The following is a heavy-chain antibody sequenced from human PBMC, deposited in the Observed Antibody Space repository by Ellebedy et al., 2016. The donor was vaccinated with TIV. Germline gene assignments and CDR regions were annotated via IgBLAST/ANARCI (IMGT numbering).Heavy chain of an antibody. CDR2: IWNDGGDK. J-gene: IGHJ3*02. D-gene: IGHD1-14*01. CDR1: GFTFSSYA. Sequence: GESLKISXAASGFTFSSYAMSWVRQAPGKGPEWVAIIWNDGGDKYYADSVKGRFIISRDNPKNTLYLQMNSLRVEDTAVYYCARDTGNTFDIWGQGTMVTVSS. CDR3: ARDTGNTFDI. V-gene: IGHV3-33*08.